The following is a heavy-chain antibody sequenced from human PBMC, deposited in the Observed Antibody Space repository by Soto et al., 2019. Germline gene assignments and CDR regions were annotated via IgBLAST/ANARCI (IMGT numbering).Heavy chain of an antibody. V-gene: IGHV4-39*01. Sequence: PSETLSLTCTVSGGSISSSSYYWGWIRQPPGKGLEWIGSIYYSGSTYYNPSLKSRVTISVDTSKNQFSLELSSVTAADTAVYYCARLLQPAKIGFLTMIRSPAPTDWSYWGQGTLVTVSS. J-gene: IGHJ4*02. D-gene: IGHD3-22*01. CDR3: ARLLQPAKIGFLTMIRSPAPTDWSY. CDR1: GGSISSSSYY. CDR2: IYYSGST.